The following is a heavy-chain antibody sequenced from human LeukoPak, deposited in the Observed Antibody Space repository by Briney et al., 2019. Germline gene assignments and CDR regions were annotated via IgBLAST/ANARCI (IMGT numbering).Heavy chain of an antibody. V-gene: IGHV4-39*01. D-gene: IGHD2-21*02. CDR1: GGSISSSSYY. J-gene: IGHJ5*02. CDR3: ARHAYCGGDCFWFDP. Sequence: SETLSLTCTVSGGSISSSSYYWGWIRQPPGKGLEWIGSIYYSGSTYHNPSLKSRVTISVDTSKNQFSLKLNSVTAADTAVYYCARHAYCGGDCFWFDPWGQGTLVAVSS. CDR2: IYYSGST.